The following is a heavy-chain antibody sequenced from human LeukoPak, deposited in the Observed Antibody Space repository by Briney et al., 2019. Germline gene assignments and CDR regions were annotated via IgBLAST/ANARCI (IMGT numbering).Heavy chain of an antibody. D-gene: IGHD3-16*02. Sequence: PGGSLRLSCAASGFTFDGNAMHWVRQAPGNGLEWVSLISRDGSSTYYADSVKGRFTISRDNSKNSLYLQMNSLRTEDTALYYCAKDARRDKGYHYYYYFIAVWGKGTTVTVSS. CDR3: AKDARRDKGYHYYYYFIAV. CDR2: ISRDGSST. J-gene: IGHJ6*03. V-gene: IGHV3-43*02. CDR1: GFTFDGNA.